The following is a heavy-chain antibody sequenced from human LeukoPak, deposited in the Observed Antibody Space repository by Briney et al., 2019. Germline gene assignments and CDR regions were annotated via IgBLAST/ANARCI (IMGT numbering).Heavy chain of an antibody. Sequence: GESLKISCKGSGYSFTSYWISWLRQMPGKGLEWMGRIDPSDSYTNYSPSFQGHVTISADKSISTAYLQWSSLKASDTAMYYCARHLLRYFDWFHYGMDVWGKGTTVTVSS. D-gene: IGHD3-9*01. CDR2: IDPSDSYT. CDR3: ARHLLRYFDWFHYGMDV. CDR1: GYSFTSYW. V-gene: IGHV5-10-1*01. J-gene: IGHJ6*04.